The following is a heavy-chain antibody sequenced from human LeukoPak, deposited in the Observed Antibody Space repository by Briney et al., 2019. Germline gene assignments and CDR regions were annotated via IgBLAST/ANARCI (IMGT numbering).Heavy chain of an antibody. CDR3: AAATVVTPGMDV. J-gene: IGHJ6*04. V-gene: IGHV1-46*01. CDR2: INPSGGST. Sequence: ASVKVSCKASGYTFTSYYMHWVQQAPGQGLEWMGIINPSGGSTSYAQKFQGRVTMTRDMSTSTVYMELSSLRSEDTAVYYCAAATVVTPGMDVWGKGTTVTVSS. D-gene: IGHD4-23*01. CDR1: GYTFTSYY.